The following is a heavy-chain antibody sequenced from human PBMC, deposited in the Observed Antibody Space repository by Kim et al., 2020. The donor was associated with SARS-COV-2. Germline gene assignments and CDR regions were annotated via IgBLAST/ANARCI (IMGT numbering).Heavy chain of an antibody. J-gene: IGHJ4*02. CDR2: ISYDGSNK. Sequence: GGSLRLSCAASGFTFSSYGMHWVRQAPGKGLEWVAVISYDGSNKYYADSVKGRFTISRDNSKNTLYLQMNSLRAEDTAVYYCAKDYSGGWELLAFDYWGQGTLVTVSS. D-gene: IGHD1-26*01. CDR1: GFTFSSYG. V-gene: IGHV3-30*18. CDR3: AKDYSGGWELLAFDY.